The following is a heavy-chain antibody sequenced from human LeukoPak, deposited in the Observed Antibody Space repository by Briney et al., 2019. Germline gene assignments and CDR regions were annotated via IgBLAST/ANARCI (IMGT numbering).Heavy chain of an antibody. V-gene: IGHV1-24*01. J-gene: IGHJ4*02. CDR2: FDPEAGEI. Sequence: GASVKVSCKVSGYTLTDLSMHWVRQAPGKGLEWMGGFDPEAGEIIYTHKFQGRVTMTGDTFTDTAYMQLTSLTSEDTAVYYCATYRTSLIVVLSFDYWGQGTLVTVSS. CDR3: ATYRTSLIVVLSFDY. CDR1: GYTLTDLS. D-gene: IGHD2-21*01.